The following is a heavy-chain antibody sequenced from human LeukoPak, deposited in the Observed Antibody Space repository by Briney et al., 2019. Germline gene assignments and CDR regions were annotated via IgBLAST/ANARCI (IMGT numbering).Heavy chain of an antibody. D-gene: IGHD2-15*01. CDR2: IYSGGST. V-gene: IGHV3-66*01. CDR1: GFTVSSNY. CDR3: ARVRGYCSGGSCYPVNWFDP. Sequence: TGGSLRLSCAASGFTVSSNYMSWVRQAPGKGLEWVSVIYSGGSTYYADSVKGRFTISRDNSKNTLYLQMNSLRAEDTAVYYCARVRGYCSGGSCYPVNWFDPWGQGTLVTVSS. J-gene: IGHJ5*02.